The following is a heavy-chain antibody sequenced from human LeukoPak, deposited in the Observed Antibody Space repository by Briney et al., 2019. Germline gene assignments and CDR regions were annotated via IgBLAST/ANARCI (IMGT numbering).Heavy chain of an antibody. D-gene: IGHD6-13*01. CDR2: LYYSGST. CDR3: ARVHRYSSSWERGKMNWFDP. CDR1: GGSISSYY. J-gene: IGHJ5*02. Sequence: SETLSLTCSVSGGSISSYYWSWIRQPPGKGLEWIVYLYYSGSTNDNPSPKSRVNISVDTSKKQFSLKLSSVTAADTAVYYCARVHRYSSSWERGKMNWFDPWGQGTLVTVSS. V-gene: IGHV4-59*12.